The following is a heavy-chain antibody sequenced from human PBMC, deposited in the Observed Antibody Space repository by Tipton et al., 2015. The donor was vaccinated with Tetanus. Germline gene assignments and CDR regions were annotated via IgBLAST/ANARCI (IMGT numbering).Heavy chain of an antibody. CDR3: ARDFGGYYNSKYYFDS. V-gene: IGHV3-48*01. CDR1: GFTFSGYS. CDR2: ISSSSSTI. D-gene: IGHD3-9*01. Sequence: SLRLSCAASGFTFSGYSMNWVRQAPGKGLEWVSYISSSSSTIYYADSVKGRFTISRDNAKNSLYLQMNSLRADDTAVYYCARDFGGYYNSKYYFDSWGQGTLVTVSS. J-gene: IGHJ4*02.